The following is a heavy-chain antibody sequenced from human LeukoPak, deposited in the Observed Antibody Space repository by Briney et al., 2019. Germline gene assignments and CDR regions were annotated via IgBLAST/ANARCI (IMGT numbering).Heavy chain of an antibody. V-gene: IGHV1-2*02. D-gene: IGHD5-18*01. Sequence: ASVKVSCKASGYTFTSYGISWVRQAPGQGLEWMGWINPNSGGTNYAQKFQGRVTMTRDTSISTAYMELSRLRSDDTAVYYCARLGRGYSYFFDYWGQGTLVTVSS. CDR1: GYTFTSYG. J-gene: IGHJ4*02. CDR3: ARLGRGYSYFFDY. CDR2: INPNSGGT.